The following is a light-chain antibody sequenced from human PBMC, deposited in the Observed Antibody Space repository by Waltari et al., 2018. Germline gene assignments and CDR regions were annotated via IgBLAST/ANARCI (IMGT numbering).Light chain of an antibody. V-gene: IGLV2-14*01. CDR1: SSDVGGYNS. CDR2: DVS. J-gene: IGLJ2*01. CDR3: SSYTSTSTLL. Sequence: QSALTQPASVSGSPGQSITISCTGTSSDVGGYNSVSWYQQHPGKAPKLMIYDVSNRTSWVSNRFSGYKSGNTASLTISGLQAEDEADYYCSSYTSTSTLLFGGGTKLTVL.